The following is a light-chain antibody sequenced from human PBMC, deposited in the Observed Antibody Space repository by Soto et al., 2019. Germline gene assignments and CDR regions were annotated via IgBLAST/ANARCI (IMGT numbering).Light chain of an antibody. Sequence: VLWRSTARLSLASGERVVLCVRASQSGSSYLAWYQQKPGQPPRLLIYDASNRATGIPARFSGSGSGTDFALPFRHLDPADFAVYYGPQPTNWPTFAQGTRLEIK. J-gene: IGKJ5*01. CDR2: DAS. V-gene: IGKV3-11*01. CDR3: PQPTNWPT. CDR1: QSGSSY.